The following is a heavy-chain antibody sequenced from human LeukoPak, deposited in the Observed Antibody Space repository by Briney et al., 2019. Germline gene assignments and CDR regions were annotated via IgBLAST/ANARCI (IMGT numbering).Heavy chain of an antibody. J-gene: IGHJ4*02. V-gene: IGHV3-15*01. Sequence: GGSLRLSCAASGFTFSKAWVSWVRQAPGKGLEWVGRIKTKTHGETTDYAAPVKGRFTISRDDSKNTLDLQMDSLKTEDTAVYYCATDAAYRSGGSCYARFDCWGQGTLVTVSS. CDR3: ATDAAYRSGGSCYARFDC. CDR1: GFTFSKAW. D-gene: IGHD2-15*01. CDR2: IKTKTHGETT.